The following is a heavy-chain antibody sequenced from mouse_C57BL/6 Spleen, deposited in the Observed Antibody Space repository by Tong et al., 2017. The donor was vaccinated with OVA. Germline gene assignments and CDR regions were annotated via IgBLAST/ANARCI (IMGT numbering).Heavy chain of an antibody. CDR3: ASGTTVVDWYFDV. J-gene: IGHJ1*03. D-gene: IGHD1-1*01. V-gene: IGHV1-7*01. CDR2: INPSSGYT. Sequence: VQLQESGAELAKPGASVKLSCKASGYTFTSYWMHWVKQRPGQGLEWIGYINPSSGYTKYNQKFKDKATLTADKSSSTAHMELNSLTSEDSAVYYCASGTTVVDWYFDVWGTGTTVTVSS. CDR1: GYTFTSYW.